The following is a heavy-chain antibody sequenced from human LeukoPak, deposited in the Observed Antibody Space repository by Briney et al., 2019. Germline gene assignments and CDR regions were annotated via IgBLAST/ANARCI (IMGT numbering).Heavy chain of an antibody. J-gene: IGHJ4*02. D-gene: IGHD1-26*01. CDR1: GFTFTSYS. CDR3: AKENPVGGTNYFDY. Sequence: GGPLRLSCAASGFTFTSYSMNWVRQAPGKGLEWVSTISGGGGSTYYADSVKGRFTISRDNSKNTLYLQMNTLRAEDRAVYYCAKENPVGGTNYFDYWGQGTLVTVAS. CDR2: ISGGGGST. V-gene: IGHV3-23*01.